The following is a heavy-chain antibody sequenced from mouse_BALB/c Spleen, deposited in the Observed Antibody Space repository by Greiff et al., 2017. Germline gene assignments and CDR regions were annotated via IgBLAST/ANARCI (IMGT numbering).Heavy chain of an antibody. CDR1: GYTFTDYV. CDR2: IYPGSGST. V-gene: IGHV1-77*01. D-gene: IGHD3-3*01. Sequence: VKVVESGPELVKPGASVKMSCKASGYTFTDYVISWVKQRTGQGLEWIGEIYPGSGSTYYNEKFKGKATLTADKSSNTAYMQLSSLTSEDSAVYYCTWLAPYYYAMDYWGQGTSVTVSS. CDR3: TWLAPYYYAMDY. J-gene: IGHJ4*01.